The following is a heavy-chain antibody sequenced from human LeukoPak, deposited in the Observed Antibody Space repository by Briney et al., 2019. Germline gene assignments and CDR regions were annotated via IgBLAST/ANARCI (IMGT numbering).Heavy chain of an antibody. V-gene: IGHV4-59*01. CDR1: GGSISSYY. CDR2: IYYSGST. Sequence: SETLSLTCTVSGGSISSYYWSWIRQPPGKGLEWIGYIYYSGSTNYNPSLKSRVTISVDTSKNQFSLKLSSVTAADTAVYYCARVGGYNSPFVYWGQGTLVTVSS. D-gene: IGHD5-24*01. CDR3: ARVGGYNSPFVY. J-gene: IGHJ4*02.